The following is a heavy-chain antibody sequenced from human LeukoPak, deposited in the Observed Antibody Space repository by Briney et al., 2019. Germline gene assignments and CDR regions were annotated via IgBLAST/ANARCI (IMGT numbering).Heavy chain of an antibody. D-gene: IGHD3-22*01. CDR2: IYYSGST. CDR1: GGSISSSSYY. Sequence: SETLSLTCTVSGGSISSSSYYWGWIRQPPGKGLEWIGSIYYSGSTYYNPSLKRRVTISVDTSKNQFSLKLSSVTAADTAVYYCARPEHSSGYKGEDYWGQGTLVTVSS. CDR3: ARPEHSSGYKGEDY. J-gene: IGHJ4*02. V-gene: IGHV4-39*07.